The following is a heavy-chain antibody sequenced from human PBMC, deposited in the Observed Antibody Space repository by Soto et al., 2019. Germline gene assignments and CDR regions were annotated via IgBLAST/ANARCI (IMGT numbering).Heavy chain of an antibody. V-gene: IGHV3-23*01. Sequence: EVQLLESGGGLVLPGGSLRLSCAASGLTFSRYAMSWVRQAPGKGLEWISAISGSGDNTYYTDSVKGRFTISRDNSQNTLFLQMDSLKAEDTAVYHCARDQGSIVTRTLDFWGQGTLVSVSS. CDR3: ARDQGSIVTRTLDF. CDR1: GLTFSRYA. CDR2: ISGSGDNT. D-gene: IGHD1-26*01. J-gene: IGHJ4*02.